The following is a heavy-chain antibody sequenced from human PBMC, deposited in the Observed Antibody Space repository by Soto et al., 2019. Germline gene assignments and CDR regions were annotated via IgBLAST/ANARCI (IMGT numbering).Heavy chain of an antibody. CDR3: ARGPSHKWFDP. V-gene: IGHV1-2*02. J-gene: IGHJ5*02. CDR2: INPNSGGS. CDR1: GYTFTGYY. Sequence: ASVKVSCKASGYTFTGYYMHWLRQAPGQGPEWMGWINPNSGGSNYAQKFQVRVTMTRDTSTSTVYMELSRLRSDDTAVYYCARGPSHKWFDPWGQGTLVTVSS.